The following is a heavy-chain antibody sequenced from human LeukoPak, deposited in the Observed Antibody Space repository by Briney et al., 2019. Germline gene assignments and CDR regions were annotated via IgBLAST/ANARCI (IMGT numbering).Heavy chain of an antibody. D-gene: IGHD3-10*01. V-gene: IGHV1-2*02. J-gene: IGHJ3*01. CDR2: INPNSGGT. Sequence: ASVKVSCKASAYTFTGYYMHWVRQAPGQGLEWMGWINPNSGGTNYALKFQGRVTMTRDTSISTAYMELSSLRSDDTAVYYCARSPMGTALDGFDFWGQGTMVTVSS. CDR3: ARSPMGTALDGFDF. CDR1: AYTFTGYY.